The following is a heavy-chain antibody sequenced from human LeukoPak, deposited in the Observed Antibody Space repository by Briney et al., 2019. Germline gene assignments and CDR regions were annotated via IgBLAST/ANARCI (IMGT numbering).Heavy chain of an antibody. Sequence: ASVKVSCKASGYTFTGYYMHWVRQAPGQGLEWMGWISAYNGNTNYAQKLQGRVTMTTDTSTSTAYMELRSLRSDDTAVYYCARIGRPGIAAAGTSSMDYWGQGTLVTVSS. CDR2: ISAYNGNT. J-gene: IGHJ4*02. D-gene: IGHD6-13*01. V-gene: IGHV1-18*04. CDR3: ARIGRPGIAAAGTSSMDY. CDR1: GYTFTGYY.